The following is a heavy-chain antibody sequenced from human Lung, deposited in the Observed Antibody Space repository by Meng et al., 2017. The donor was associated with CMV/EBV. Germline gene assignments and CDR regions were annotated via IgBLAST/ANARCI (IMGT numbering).Heavy chain of an antibody. V-gene: IGHV1-8*01. CDR2: MNPNRGTT. J-gene: IGHJ4*02. Sequence: AQLCRCGADATTPWASIKVSCTAPGVAFPSYEINWVRQGTGHGIEWMGWMNPNRGTTGYAQKFQGRVPMTRNISNMTAYMDLSSLRSEDTAVNYCATGVADFEYWGQGTLVTVSS. D-gene: IGHD6-19*01. CDR1: GVAFPSYE. CDR3: ATGVADFEY.